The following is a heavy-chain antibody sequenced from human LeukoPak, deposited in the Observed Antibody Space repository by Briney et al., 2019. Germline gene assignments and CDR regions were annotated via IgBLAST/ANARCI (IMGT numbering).Heavy chain of an antibody. CDR3: AKDSRSSGWYRLGDYYYGMDV. CDR1: GFSVSNNY. D-gene: IGHD6-19*01. CDR2: ISYDGSNK. Sequence: GGSLRLSCAASGFSVSNNYMSWVRQAPGQGLEWVAVISYDGSNKYYADSVKGRFTISRDNSKNTLYLQMNGLRAEDTAVYYCAKDSRSSGWYRLGDYYYGMDVWGQGTTVTVSS. J-gene: IGHJ6*02. V-gene: IGHV3-30*18.